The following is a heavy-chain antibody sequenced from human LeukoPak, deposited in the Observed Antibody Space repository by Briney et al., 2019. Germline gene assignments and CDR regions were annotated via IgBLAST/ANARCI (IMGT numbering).Heavy chain of an antibody. CDR1: GFTFSSYW. V-gene: IGHV3-7*01. CDR2: IKQDGSEK. J-gene: IGHJ4*02. Sequence: PGGSLRLSCAASGFTFSSYWMSWVRQAPGKGLEWVANIKQDGSEKYYVDSVKGRFTISRDNAKNSLYLQMNSLRAEDTAVYYCARVTPSLTALFDYWGQGTPVTVSS. CDR3: ARVTPSLTALFDY.